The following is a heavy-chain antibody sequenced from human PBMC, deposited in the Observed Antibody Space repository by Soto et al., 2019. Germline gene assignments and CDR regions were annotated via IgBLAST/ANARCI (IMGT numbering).Heavy chain of an antibody. D-gene: IGHD2-2*01. CDR3: ASFCSITSCGNGFDP. CDR2: INHSGST. CDR1: GGSFSGYY. V-gene: IGHV4-34*01. Sequence: SETLSLTCAVYGGSFSGYYWSWIRQPPGKGLEWIGEINHSGSTNYNPSLKSRVTISVDTSKNQFSLKLSSVTAADTAVYYCASFCSITSCGNGFDPWGQGTLVTVSS. J-gene: IGHJ5*02.